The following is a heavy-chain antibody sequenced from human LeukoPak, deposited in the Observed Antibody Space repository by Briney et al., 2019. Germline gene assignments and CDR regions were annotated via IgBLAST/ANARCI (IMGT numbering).Heavy chain of an antibody. CDR1: GGSISSSSHY. J-gene: IGHJ6*03. Sequence: SETLSLTCTVSGGSISSSSHYWGWIRQSPGKGLEWFGSMYYSGGTHYNPSLKSRVTISVDTSKNQFSLKLSSVTAADTAVYYCAREIPLGYYYMDVWGKGTTVTVSS. CDR3: AREIPLGYYYMDV. D-gene: IGHD2-21*01. V-gene: IGHV4-39*07. CDR2: MYYSGGT.